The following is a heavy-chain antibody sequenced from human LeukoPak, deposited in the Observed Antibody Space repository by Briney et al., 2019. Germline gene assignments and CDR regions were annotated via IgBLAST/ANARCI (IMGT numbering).Heavy chain of an antibody. CDR2: ISAYNGNT. Sequence: ASVKVSCKASGYTFTSYGISWVRQAPGQGLEWMGWISAYNGNTNYAQKLQGRVTMTTDTSTSTAYMERRSLRSDDTAVYYCARGITMVRGVIKAPDYWGQGTLVTVSS. V-gene: IGHV1-18*01. D-gene: IGHD3-10*01. J-gene: IGHJ4*02. CDR1: GYTFTSYG. CDR3: ARGITMVRGVIKAPDY.